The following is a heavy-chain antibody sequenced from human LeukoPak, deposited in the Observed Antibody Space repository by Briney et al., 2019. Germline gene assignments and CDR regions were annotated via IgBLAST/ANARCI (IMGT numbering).Heavy chain of an antibody. CDR2: IYYSGST. CDR1: GGSISSGGYY. D-gene: IGHD4-17*01. V-gene: IGHV4-31*03. CDR3: ARYYGDYGGYFDY. Sequence: SETLSLTCTVSGGSISSGGYYWSWIRQHPGKGLEWIGYIYYSGSTYYNPSLKSRVTISVDTSKNQFSPKLSSVTAADTAVYYCARYYGDYGGYFDYWGQGTLVTVSS. J-gene: IGHJ4*02.